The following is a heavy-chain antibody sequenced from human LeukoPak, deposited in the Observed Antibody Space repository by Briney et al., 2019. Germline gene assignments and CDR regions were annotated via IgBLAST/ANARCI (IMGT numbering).Heavy chain of an antibody. Sequence: PGGSLRLSCAASGFTFSGYSMNWVRQAPGKGLEWVSSISSSSSYIYYADSVQGRFTISRDNAKNSLYLQMNSLRADDTAVYYCARSIVVVPAAIPGPPDYWGQGTLVTVSS. CDR3: ARSIVVVPAAIPGPPDY. V-gene: IGHV3-21*01. CDR2: ISSSSSYI. J-gene: IGHJ4*02. CDR1: GFTFSGYS. D-gene: IGHD2-2*01.